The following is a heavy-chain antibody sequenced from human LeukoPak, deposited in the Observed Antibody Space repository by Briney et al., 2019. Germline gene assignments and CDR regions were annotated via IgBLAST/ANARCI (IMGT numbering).Heavy chain of an antibody. CDR2: INPHSGGK. D-gene: IGHD5/OR15-5a*01. Sequence: ASVTVSFMASGYTFTSYGISWVRQAPGQGLEWMGWINPHSGGKNYAQKFQGRVTMTRDTSISTAYMELSRLRSDDTAVYYCARFDQVSETAGGYWGQGTLVTVSS. J-gene: IGHJ4*02. V-gene: IGHV1-2*02. CDR3: ARFDQVSETAGGY. CDR1: GYTFTSYG.